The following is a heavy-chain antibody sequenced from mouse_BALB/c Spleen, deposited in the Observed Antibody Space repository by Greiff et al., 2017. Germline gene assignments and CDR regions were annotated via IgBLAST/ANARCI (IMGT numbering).Heavy chain of an antibody. CDR2: ISSGGST. D-gene: IGHD2-14*01. CDR3: ARGRYRYDGVMDY. CDR1: GFTFSSYA. V-gene: IGHV5-6-5*01. Sequence: EVQLVESGGGLVKPGGSLKLSCAASGFTFSSYAMSWVRQTPEKRLEWVASISSGGSTYYPDSVKGRFTISRDNARNILYLQMSSLRSEDTAMYYCARGRYRYDGVMDYWGQGTSVTVTS. J-gene: IGHJ4*01.